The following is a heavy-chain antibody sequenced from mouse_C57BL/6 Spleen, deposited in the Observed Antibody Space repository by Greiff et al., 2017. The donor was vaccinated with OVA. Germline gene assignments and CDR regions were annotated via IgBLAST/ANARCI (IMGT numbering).Heavy chain of an antibody. CDR3: ARSYFDD. CDR1: GYSFTGYY. J-gene: IGHJ2*01. CDR2: INPSTGGT. Sequence: VQLKESGPELVKPGASVKISCKASGYSFTGYYMNWVKQSPEKSLEWIGEINPSTGGTTYNQKFKAKATLTVDKSSSTAYMQLKSLTSEDSAVYYCARSYFDDWGQGTTLTVSS. V-gene: IGHV1-42*01.